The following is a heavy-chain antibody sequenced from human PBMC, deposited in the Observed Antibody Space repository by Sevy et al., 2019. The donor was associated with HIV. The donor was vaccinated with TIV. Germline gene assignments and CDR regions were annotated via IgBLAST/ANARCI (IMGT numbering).Heavy chain of an antibody. CDR3: AREGIAAPEWFDY. CDR1: GYTFTSYA. Sequence: ASVKVSCKASGYTFTSYAMHWVRQAPGQRLEWMGWINAGNGNTKYSQKFQGRVTITRDTSASTAYMELSSLRSEDTAVYYCAREGIAAPEWFDYWGQGTLVTVSS. CDR2: INAGNGNT. V-gene: IGHV1-3*01. J-gene: IGHJ4*02. D-gene: IGHD6-13*01.